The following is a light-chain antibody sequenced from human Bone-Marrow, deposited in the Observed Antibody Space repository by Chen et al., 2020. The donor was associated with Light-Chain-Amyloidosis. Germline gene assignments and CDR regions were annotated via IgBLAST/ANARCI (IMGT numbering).Light chain of an antibody. CDR3: CSYADGSTYV. CDR1: SSDIGNYNL. J-gene: IGLJ1*01. V-gene: IGLV2-23*01. CDR2: EGS. Sequence: QSALTQPASVSWSPGQSITISCTGTSSDIGNYNLVSWYQQHPGKVPKLIVFEGSQRPSGVSTRFSGSKSGNTASLTISGLQADDEADYYCCSYADGSTYVFGTGTKVTVL.